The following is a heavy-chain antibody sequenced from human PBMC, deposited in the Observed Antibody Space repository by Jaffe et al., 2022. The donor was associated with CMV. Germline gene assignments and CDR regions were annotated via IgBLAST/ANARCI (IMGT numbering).Heavy chain of an antibody. Sequence: EVQLVESGGGLVQPGGSLRLSCAASGFTFSSYWMHWVRQAPGKGLVWVSRINSDGSSTSYADSVKGRFTISRDNAKNTLYLQMNSLRAEDTAVYYCAREFYGSGSYYNVRDGSNRPFDYWGQGTLVTVSS. V-gene: IGHV3-74*01. D-gene: IGHD3-10*01. CDR1: GFTFSSYW. CDR3: AREFYGSGSYYNVRDGSNRPFDY. J-gene: IGHJ4*02. CDR2: INSDGSST.